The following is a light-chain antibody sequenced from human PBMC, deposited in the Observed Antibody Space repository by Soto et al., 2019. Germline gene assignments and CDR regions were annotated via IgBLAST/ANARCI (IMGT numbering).Light chain of an antibody. J-gene: IGLJ3*02. CDR3: TSYAGSNILV. V-gene: IGLV2-8*01. CDR2: EVS. Sequence: QSALTQPPSASGSPGQSVTISCTGTSSDVGAYNYVSWYQQYPGKAPKLMIYEVSKRPSGVPDRFSGSKSGKKASLTVSGLQPEDEADYYCTSYAGSNILVFGGGTKLTVL. CDR1: SSDVGAYNY.